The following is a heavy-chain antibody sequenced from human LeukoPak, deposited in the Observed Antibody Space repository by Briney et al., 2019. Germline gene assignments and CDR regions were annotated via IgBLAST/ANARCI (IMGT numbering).Heavy chain of an antibody. Sequence: PGGSLRLSCAASGFTFDDYGMSWVRQAPGKGLEWVSGINWHGGSTGYADSVKGRFTISRDNAKNSLYLQMNSLRAEDTALYYCAREDYDILTGYSGITYWGQGTLVTVSS. CDR2: INWHGGST. D-gene: IGHD3-9*01. V-gene: IGHV3-20*04. CDR3: AREDYDILTGYSGITY. CDR1: GFTFDDYG. J-gene: IGHJ1*01.